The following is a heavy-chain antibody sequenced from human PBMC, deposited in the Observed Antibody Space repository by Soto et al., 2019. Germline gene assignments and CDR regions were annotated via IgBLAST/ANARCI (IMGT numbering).Heavy chain of an antibody. CDR2: INPSGGST. CDR1: GYTFTSYG. CDR3: ARSVFP. J-gene: IGHJ5*02. V-gene: IGHV1-46*01. Sequence: VSVKVSCKASGYTFTSYGISWVRQAPGQGLEWMGIINPSGGSTRYAQKFQGRVTMTRDTSTSTVYMELSSLRSEDTAVYYCARSVFPWGQGTLVTVSS.